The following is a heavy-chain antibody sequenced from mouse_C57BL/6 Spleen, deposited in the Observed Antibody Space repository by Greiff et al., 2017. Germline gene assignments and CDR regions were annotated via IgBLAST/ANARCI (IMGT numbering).Heavy chain of an antibody. CDR2: INPNNGGT. Sequence: EVKLQQSGPELVKPGASVKIPCKASGFTFTDYNMDWVKQSHGKSLEWIGDINPNNGGTIYNKKFKGKATLTVDQSSSTAYMELRSLTSEDTAASDCARRRNSSGFAYGGQATLVPVSA. D-gene: IGHD3-1*01. CDR3: ARRRNSSGFAY. J-gene: IGHJ3*01. V-gene: IGHV1-18*01. CDR1: GFTFTDYN.